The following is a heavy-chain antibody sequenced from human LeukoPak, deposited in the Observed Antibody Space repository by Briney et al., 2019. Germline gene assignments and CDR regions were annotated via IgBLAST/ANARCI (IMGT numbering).Heavy chain of an antibody. Sequence: GGSLRLSCESSGFTLSDFAMSWVRQAPGKGLEWVSSITNTGGTTYYADSVKGRFTISRDNSKNTLYLQMNGLRAEDTAVYYCAKTRNGYTTEYLEHWGQGTLVTVSS. CDR3: AKTRNGYTTEYLEH. J-gene: IGHJ1*01. V-gene: IGHV3-23*01. D-gene: IGHD5-24*01. CDR2: ITNTGGTT. CDR1: GFTLSDFA.